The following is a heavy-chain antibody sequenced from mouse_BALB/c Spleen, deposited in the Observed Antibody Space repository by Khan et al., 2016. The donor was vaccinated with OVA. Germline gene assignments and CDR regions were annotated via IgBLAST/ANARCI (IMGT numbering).Heavy chain of an antibody. Sequence: VRLQQSGPELVKPGASVKIPCKASGYTFTDYNMDWVKQSHGKSLEWIGDITPINGGTIYSQKFKGKATLTVDKSSSTAYMELRSLTSEDTAVYYCVRHGYGGFAYWGQGTLVTVSA. CDR3: VRHGYGGFAY. J-gene: IGHJ3*01. D-gene: IGHD2-2*01. CDR2: ITPINGGT. V-gene: IGHV1-18*01. CDR1: GYTFTDYN.